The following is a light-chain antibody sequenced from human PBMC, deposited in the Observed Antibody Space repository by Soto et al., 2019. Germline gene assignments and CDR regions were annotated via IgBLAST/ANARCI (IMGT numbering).Light chain of an antibody. CDR1: NNL. CDR3: CAYVGARSYV. Sequence: QSFLTQPASVSGSPAQSITISCTGTNNLVSWYQQHPGKAPKVVVYEGTKRPSGVSNRFSGSNSGGTAPLTISGLQAKDEASYFCCAYVGARSYVFGPGTKVTVL. V-gene: IGLV2-23*01. J-gene: IGLJ1*01. CDR2: EGT.